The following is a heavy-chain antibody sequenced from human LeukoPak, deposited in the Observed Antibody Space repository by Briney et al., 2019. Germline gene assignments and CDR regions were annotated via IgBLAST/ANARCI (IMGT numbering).Heavy chain of an antibody. Sequence: GGSLRLSCAASGFTFSSYGMSWVRQAPGKGLEWVSAISGDGRDIFYADAVKGRFTISRDNSKNTLYLQMISLRAEDTAVYYCAKSGYNRFDYWGQGTLVTVSS. CDR3: AKSGYNRFDY. D-gene: IGHD5-24*01. V-gene: IGHV3-23*01. CDR1: GFTFSSYG. CDR2: ISGDGRDI. J-gene: IGHJ4*02.